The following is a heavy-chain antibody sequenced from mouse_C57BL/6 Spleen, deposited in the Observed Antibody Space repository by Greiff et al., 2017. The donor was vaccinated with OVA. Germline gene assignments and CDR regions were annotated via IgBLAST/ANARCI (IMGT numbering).Heavy chain of an antibody. V-gene: IGHV1-18*01. J-gene: IGHJ1*03. Sequence: VQLKQSGPELVKPGASVKIPCKASGYTFTDYNMDWVKQSHGTSLEWIGDINPNNGGTIYNQKFKGKATLTVDKSSSTAYMELRSLTSEDTAVYYCARSGLITTVEPDFDVWGTGTTVTVSS. CDR2: INPNNGGT. CDR3: ARSGLITTVEPDFDV. D-gene: IGHD1-1*01. CDR1: GYTFTDYN.